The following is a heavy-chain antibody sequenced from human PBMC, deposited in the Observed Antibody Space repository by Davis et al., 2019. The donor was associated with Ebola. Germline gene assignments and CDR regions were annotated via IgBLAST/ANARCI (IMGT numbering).Heavy chain of an antibody. J-gene: IGHJ6*03. CDR2: IYSGGST. Sequence: GESLKISCAASGFTVSSNYMSWVRQAPGKGLEWVSVIYSGGSTYYADSVKGRFTISRDNSKNTLYLQMNSLRAEDTAVYYCARGGYDFWSGSQRYYYMDVWGKGTTVTVSS. CDR3: ARGGYDFWSGSQRYYYMDV. CDR1: GFTVSSNY. V-gene: IGHV3-53*01. D-gene: IGHD3-3*01.